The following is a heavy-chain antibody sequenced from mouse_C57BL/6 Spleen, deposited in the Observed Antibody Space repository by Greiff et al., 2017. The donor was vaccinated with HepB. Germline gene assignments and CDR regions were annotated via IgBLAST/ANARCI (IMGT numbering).Heavy chain of an antibody. Sequence: EVQGVESGGGLVKPGGSLKLSCAASGFTFSSYAMSWVRQTPEKRLEWVATISDGGSYTYYPDNVKGRFTISRDNAKNNLYLQMSHLKSEDTAMYYCARDRDYYGSRGDAMDYWGQGTSVTVSS. CDR3: ARDRDYYGSRGDAMDY. V-gene: IGHV5-4*01. CDR2: ISDGGSYT. J-gene: IGHJ4*01. D-gene: IGHD1-1*01. CDR1: GFTFSSYA.